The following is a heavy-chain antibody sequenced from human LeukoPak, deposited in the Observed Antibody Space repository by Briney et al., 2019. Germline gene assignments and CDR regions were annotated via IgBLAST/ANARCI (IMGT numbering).Heavy chain of an antibody. Sequence: GGSLRLACEAAGFTFSDSAMSWVRQASGRGLEWVSLISASGGNSYYADSVKGRFTVSRDSSKNTLHLQMNSLRAEDTAVYYCARDIELSCWGQGTLVTVSS. V-gene: IGHV3-23*01. CDR1: GFTFSDSA. D-gene: IGHD1-26*01. CDR3: ARDIELSC. CDR2: ISASGGNS. J-gene: IGHJ4*02.